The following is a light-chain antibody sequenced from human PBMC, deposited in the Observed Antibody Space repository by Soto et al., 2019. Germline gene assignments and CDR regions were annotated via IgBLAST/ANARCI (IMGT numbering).Light chain of an antibody. CDR3: QQRSNWPT. CDR1: QSVSSY. J-gene: IGKJ5*01. Sequence: EIVLTQSPATLSLSPGEGATLSCRASQSVSSYLAWYQQKPGQAPRLLIYDASNRATGIPAGFSGSGSGTDFTLTISSLEPEDFAVYYCQQRSNWPTFGQGTRLEIK. V-gene: IGKV3-11*01. CDR2: DAS.